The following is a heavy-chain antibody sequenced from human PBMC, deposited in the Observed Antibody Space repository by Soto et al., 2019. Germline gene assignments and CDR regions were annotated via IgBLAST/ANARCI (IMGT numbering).Heavy chain of an antibody. V-gene: IGHV1-46*01. CDR2: INPSGGST. Sequence: ASVKVSCKASGYTFTSYYMHWVRQAPGQGLEWMGIINPSGGSTSYAQKFQGRVTMTRDTSTSTVYMELSSLRYDDTAMYYCARDFTGWPPDGVDYWGQGTQVTVSS. D-gene: IGHD3-16*01. CDR1: GYTFTSYY. J-gene: IGHJ4*02. CDR3: ARDFTGWPPDGVDY.